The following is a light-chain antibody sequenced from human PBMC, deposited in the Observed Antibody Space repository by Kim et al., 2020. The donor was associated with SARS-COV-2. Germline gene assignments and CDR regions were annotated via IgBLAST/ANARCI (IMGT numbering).Light chain of an antibody. CDR2: GKN. J-gene: IGLJ2*01. Sequence: SSELTQDPAVSVALGQTVRITCQGDSLRSYYATWYRQRPGQAPMLVIYGKNNRPSEIPDRFSGSSSGNTASLTISGAQSEDEADYYCGSRDTNHNVIFGGGTNLTVL. CDR1: SLRSYY. CDR3: GSRDTNHNVI. V-gene: IGLV3-19*01.